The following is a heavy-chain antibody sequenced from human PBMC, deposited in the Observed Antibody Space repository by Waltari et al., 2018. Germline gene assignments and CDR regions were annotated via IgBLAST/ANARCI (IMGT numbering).Heavy chain of an antibody. Sequence: QLQVLESGPGLVKPPETLSLTCTVSGDSITNNLYYWGWIRQPPGKGLEWIGIFYFGGNPYYNPSLKRRSTISVAGSKNQFSLWVTSVTAADTAVYYGARFCSNTICYATVDYWRQGTLVTVSS. V-gene: IGHV4-39*01. D-gene: IGHD2-2*01. CDR1: GDSITNNLYY. CDR2: FYFGGNP. J-gene: IGHJ4*02. CDR3: ARFCSNTICYATVDY.